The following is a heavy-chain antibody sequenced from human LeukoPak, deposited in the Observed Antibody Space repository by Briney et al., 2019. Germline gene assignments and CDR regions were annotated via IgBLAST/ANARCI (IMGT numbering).Heavy chain of an antibody. CDR3: ARSFLDQRSSWADS. V-gene: IGHV3-74*01. Sequence: GGSLRLSCAASGFTFSSYAMHWVRQAPGKGLVWIARIDSDGITTSHADSVKGRFTTSRDNAKNTLYLQMSSLRVEDTAVYYCARSFLDQRSSWADSWGQGTLVTISS. CDR1: GFTFSSYA. D-gene: IGHD6-13*01. J-gene: IGHJ4*02. CDR2: IDSDGITT.